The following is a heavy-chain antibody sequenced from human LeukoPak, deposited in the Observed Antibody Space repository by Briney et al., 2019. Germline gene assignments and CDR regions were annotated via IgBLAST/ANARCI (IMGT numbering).Heavy chain of an antibody. J-gene: IGHJ4*02. CDR3: AKDESGSYDF. CDR2: ISKDGAKR. V-gene: IGHV3-30*18. Sequence: PGRSLRLSCAASGVTLCNYGMHWVRQAPGKGLEWVALISKDGAKRYRADSVKGRFTISRDTTKNTVYLQMNSLRPEDTAVYYCAKDESGSYDFWGQGTLVTVSS. CDR1: GVTLCNYG. D-gene: IGHD1-26*01.